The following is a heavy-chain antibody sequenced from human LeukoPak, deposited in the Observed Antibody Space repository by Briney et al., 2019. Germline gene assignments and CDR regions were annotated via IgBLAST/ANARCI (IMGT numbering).Heavy chain of an antibody. J-gene: IGHJ4*02. CDR3: ARDQNHYVWGTYRYNPFDY. Sequence: GGSLRLSCAASGFTFSSYEMNWVRQAPGQGLEWVSYISSSGTIYYAESVKGRFTISRDNAKNSLYLEMYSLRDEDTAVYYCARDQNHYVWGTYRYNPFDYWGQGTLVTVSS. CDR1: GFTFSSYE. V-gene: IGHV3-48*03. D-gene: IGHD3-16*02. CDR2: ISSSGTI.